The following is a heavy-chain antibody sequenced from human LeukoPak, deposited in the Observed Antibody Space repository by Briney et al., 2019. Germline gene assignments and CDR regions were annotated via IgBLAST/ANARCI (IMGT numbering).Heavy chain of an antibody. CDR3: AVEASAMDV. Sequence: PGGSQRLSCAASGFTFSSYEMNWVRQAPGKGLEWVSYISSGGSTIYYADSVKGRFTISRDNAKNSLYLQMNSLRPEDTALYYCAVEASAMDVWGQGTTVTVSS. CDR2: ISSGGSTI. J-gene: IGHJ6*02. V-gene: IGHV3-48*03. CDR1: GFTFSSYE.